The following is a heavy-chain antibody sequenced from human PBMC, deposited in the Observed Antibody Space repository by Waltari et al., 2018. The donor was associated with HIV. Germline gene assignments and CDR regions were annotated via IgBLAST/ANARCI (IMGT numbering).Heavy chain of an antibody. CDR2: ISNIGDII. J-gene: IGHJ4*02. CDR1: GFTFSDYY. D-gene: IGHD3-22*01. V-gene: IGHV3-11*01. CDR3: ARDRWYYFDTSDYFYDY. Sequence: QVQLVESGGGLVKPGGSLRLSCAASGFTFSDYYMTWIRQAPGKGLGWISDISNIGDIIYYADSVKGRFTISRDNAKNSLYLQMNSLRAEDTAVYYCARDRWYYFDTSDYFYDYWGQGTLVTVSS.